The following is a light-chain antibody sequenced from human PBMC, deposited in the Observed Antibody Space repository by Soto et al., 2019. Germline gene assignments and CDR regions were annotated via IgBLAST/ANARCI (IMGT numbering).Light chain of an antibody. CDR2: KAS. CDR3: QQYNDYPWT. CDR1: QSISSW. Sequence: DIQMTQSPSTLSASVGDRVIITCRASQSISSWLAWYQQKPGKAPKLLIYKASSLESGVPSRFSGSGSGTEFTLTISSLQPDDFVTYYCQQYNDYPWTFGQGTKVEIK. J-gene: IGKJ1*01. V-gene: IGKV1-5*03.